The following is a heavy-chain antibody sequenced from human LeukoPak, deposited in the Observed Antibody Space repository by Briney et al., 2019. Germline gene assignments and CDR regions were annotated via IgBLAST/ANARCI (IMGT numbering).Heavy chain of an antibody. CDR1: GFTFGDYT. Sequence: GGSLRPSCTASGFTFGDYTMSWVRQAPGKGLEWVGFIKSKTSGGTIEYAASVKGRFTISRADSKSIAYLQMNRLKAEDTAVYFCTQGGHLDSWGQGTLVSVPS. CDR2: IKSKTSGGTI. V-gene: IGHV3-49*04. CDR3: TQGGHLDS. J-gene: IGHJ5*01. D-gene: IGHD3-16*01.